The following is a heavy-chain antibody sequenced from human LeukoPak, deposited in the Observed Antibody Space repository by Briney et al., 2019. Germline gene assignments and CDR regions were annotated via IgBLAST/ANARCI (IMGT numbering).Heavy chain of an antibody. CDR1: GGSFSGYY. J-gene: IGHJ3*02. Sequence: SETLSLTCAVYGGSFSGYYWSWIRQPPGKGLEWIGEINHSGSTNYNPSLKSRVTISVDTSKNQFSLKLSSVTAADTAVYYCARGRRVTTSGAFDIWGQGTMVTVSS. D-gene: IGHD4-17*01. CDR3: ARGRRVTTSGAFDI. V-gene: IGHV4-34*01. CDR2: INHSGST.